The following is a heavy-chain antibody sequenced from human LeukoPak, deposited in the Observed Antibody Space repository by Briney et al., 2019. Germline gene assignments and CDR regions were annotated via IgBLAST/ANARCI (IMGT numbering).Heavy chain of an antibody. J-gene: IGHJ6*03. CDR3: VREHYNYYMDV. CDR2: ISSSGSPI. Sequence: PGGSLRLSCATSGFTFSDYYMSWIRQAPGKGLEWVSYISSSGSPIYYADSVKGRFTISRDNAKNSLFLQMNSLRAEDTALYYCVREHYNYYMDVWGKGTTVTVSS. V-gene: IGHV3-11*01. CDR1: GFTFSDYY.